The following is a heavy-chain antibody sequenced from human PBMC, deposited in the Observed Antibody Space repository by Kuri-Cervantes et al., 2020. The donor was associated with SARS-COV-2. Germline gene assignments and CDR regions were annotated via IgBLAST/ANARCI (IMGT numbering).Heavy chain of an antibody. V-gene: IGHV1-18*01. CDR3: ARAGYGVGFRFLPNYYTDV. CDR1: GYTFTSYG. Sequence: ASVKVSCKASGYTFTSYGISWVRQAPGQGLEWMGWISAYNGNTNYAQKLQGRVTITADESTSTAYMELSSLRSEDTAVYYCARAGYGVGFRFLPNYYTDVWGKGTTVTVSS. CDR2: ISAYNGNT. D-gene: IGHD3-3*01. J-gene: IGHJ6*03.